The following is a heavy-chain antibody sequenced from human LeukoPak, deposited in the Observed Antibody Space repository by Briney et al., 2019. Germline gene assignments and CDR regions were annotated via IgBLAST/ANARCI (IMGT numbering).Heavy chain of an antibody. CDR1: GFTFGSYG. CDR2: ITPNADRA. CDR3: AIMHGYYDGSGYWVQ. D-gene: IGHD3-22*01. Sequence: GGSLRLSCAASGFTFGSYGMSWVRQAPGKGLEWVSFITPNADRAAYADSVEGRFTISRDNHRNTLYMQMNSLREEDTAVYYCAIMHGYYDGSGYWVQWGQGTLVTVSS. J-gene: IGHJ1*01. V-gene: IGHV3-23*01.